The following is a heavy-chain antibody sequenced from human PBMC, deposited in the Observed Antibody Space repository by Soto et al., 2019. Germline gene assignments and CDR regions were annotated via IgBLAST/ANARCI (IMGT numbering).Heavy chain of an antibody. D-gene: IGHD3-22*01. Sequence: QVQLVQSGAEVKKPGASVKLSCKASGYTFTNYDINWVRQATGQGLAWMGWMNPDSGDTRYAQEFQGRVTMTRDTSISTAYRELSSLRSEDTAVYYCARGRRDYYDSGDWVPLAYWGQGTLVIVSS. CDR3: ARGRRDYYDSGDWVPLAY. CDR1: GYTFTNYD. V-gene: IGHV1-8*01. CDR2: MNPDSGDT. J-gene: IGHJ4*02.